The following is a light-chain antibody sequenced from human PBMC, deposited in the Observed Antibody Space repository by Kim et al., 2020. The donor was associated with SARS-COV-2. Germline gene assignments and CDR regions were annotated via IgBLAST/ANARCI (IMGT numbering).Light chain of an antibody. V-gene: IGLV3-9*01. Sequence: VALGQTGKITCGGNNIGGKNVHWYQQKPGQAPVLVIYRDTNRPSGIPERFSGSNSGNTATLTISRAQAGDEADYYCQVWDSTTWVFGGGTQLTVL. J-gene: IGLJ3*02. CDR1: NIGGKN. CDR2: RDT. CDR3: QVWDSTTWV.